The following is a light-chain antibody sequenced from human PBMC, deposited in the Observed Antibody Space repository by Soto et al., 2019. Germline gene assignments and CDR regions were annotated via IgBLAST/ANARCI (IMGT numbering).Light chain of an antibody. V-gene: IGKV3-15*01. CDR2: GAS. CDR1: QGVSRK. J-gene: IGKJ2*01. Sequence: DIVMTQSPATLSVAPGERVTFSCRASQGVSRKLAWYQHKPGQAPRLLISGASTGATGIPARFSGSGSGTEFTLTISSLQSEDCAIYYCQQSRTFAQGTKLEIK. CDR3: QQSRT.